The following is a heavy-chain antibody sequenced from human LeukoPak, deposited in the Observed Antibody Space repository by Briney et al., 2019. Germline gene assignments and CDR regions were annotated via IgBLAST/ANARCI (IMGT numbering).Heavy chain of an antibody. CDR3: AIKTRHTSGTYFAHFDY. J-gene: IGHJ4*02. CDR1: GFTFSNYA. Sequence: GGSLRLSCAASGFTFSNYAMHWVRQAPGTGLQWVAVISYDGSNKYYADSVKGRFTVSRDNSKNTLYLQMNSLRAEDKAVYYCAIKTRHTSGTYFAHFDYWGQGTMVTVSS. CDR2: ISYDGSNK. D-gene: IGHD3-10*01. V-gene: IGHV3-30-3*01.